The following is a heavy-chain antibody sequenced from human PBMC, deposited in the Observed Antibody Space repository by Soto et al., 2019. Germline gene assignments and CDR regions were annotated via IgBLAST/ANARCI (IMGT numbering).Heavy chain of an antibody. CDR3: AKDPRYCSGGCCLSALYYYGMDV. Sequence: GGSLRLSCAASGFTFSSYGMHWFRQAPGKGLEWVAVISYDGSNKYYADSVKGRFTISRDNSKNTLYLQMNSLRAEDTAVYYCAKDPRYCSGGCCLSALYYYGMDVWGQGTTVTVSS. CDR2: ISYDGSNK. D-gene: IGHD2-15*01. CDR1: GFTFSSYG. V-gene: IGHV3-30*18. J-gene: IGHJ6*02.